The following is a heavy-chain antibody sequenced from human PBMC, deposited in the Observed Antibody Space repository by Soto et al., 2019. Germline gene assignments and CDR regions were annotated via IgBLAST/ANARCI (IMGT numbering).Heavy chain of an antibody. J-gene: IGHJ4*02. CDR1: GFTFSSYG. D-gene: IGHD1-26*01. Sequence: QVQLVESGGGVVQPGRSLRLSCAASGFTFSSYGMHWVRQAPGKGLEWVAVISYDGSNKYYTDSVKGRFTISRDNSKNTLYLQMNSLRAEDTAVYYCAKEDVLGAGEYWGQGTLVTVSS. V-gene: IGHV3-30*18. CDR2: ISYDGSNK. CDR3: AKEDVLGAGEY.